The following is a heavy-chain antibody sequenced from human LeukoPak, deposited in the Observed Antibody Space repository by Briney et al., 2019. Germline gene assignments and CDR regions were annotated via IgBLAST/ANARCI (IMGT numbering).Heavy chain of an antibody. V-gene: IGHV1-3*01. CDR2: INPGNGNT. J-gene: IGHJ4*02. CDR3: AAAHNVDLFDY. D-gene: IGHD6-6*01. Sequence: ASVKVSCKASAYTLTDHDIHWVRQAPGQRLEWMGWINPGNGNTKYSQKFQGRVTITRDTSASTAYMELSSLTSEDTAVYYCAAAHNVDLFDYWGQGTLVTVSS. CDR1: AYTLTDHD.